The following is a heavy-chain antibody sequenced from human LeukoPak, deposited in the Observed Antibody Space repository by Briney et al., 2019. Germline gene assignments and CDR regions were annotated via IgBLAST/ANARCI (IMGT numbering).Heavy chain of an antibody. V-gene: IGHV5-51*03. CDR1: GYSFTSYW. D-gene: IGHD3-9*01. CDR3: ARGRGHYDILTGYPNLDY. J-gene: IGHJ4*02. Sequence: GESLKISCKGSGYSFTSYWIGWVRQMPGKGLEWMGIIYPGDSDTKYSPSFQGQVTISADKSISTAYLQWSSLKASDTAMYYCARGRGHYDILTGYPNLDYWGQGTLVTVSS. CDR2: IYPGDSDT.